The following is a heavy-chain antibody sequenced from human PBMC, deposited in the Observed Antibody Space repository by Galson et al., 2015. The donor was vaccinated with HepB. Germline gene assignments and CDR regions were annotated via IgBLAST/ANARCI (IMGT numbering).Heavy chain of an antibody. D-gene: IGHD3-10*01. V-gene: IGHV3-33*01. J-gene: IGHJ3*02. CDR3: ARGAYYGSGNHLSGAFDI. CDR1: GFTFSSYG. CDR2: IWYDGTNK. Sequence: SLRLSCAASGFTFSSYGMHWVRQAPGKGLEWVAVIWYDGTNKYYADSVKGRFTISRDNSKNTLYLQMNSLRAEDTAVYYCARGAYYGSGNHLSGAFDIWGQGTMVTVSS.